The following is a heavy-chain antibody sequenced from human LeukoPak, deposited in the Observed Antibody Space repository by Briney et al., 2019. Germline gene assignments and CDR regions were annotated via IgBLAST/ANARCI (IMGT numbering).Heavy chain of an antibody. CDR2: GHHSESS. CDR1: GDSVTSTY. J-gene: IGHJ4*02. Sequence: SETLSLTCSVSGDSVTSTYWSWIRQPPGKGLEWIAYGHHSESSNYNPSFRSRVIIPVDTSRNQFSLKLSSVTAADTAIYYCARESAGSLHDSTAAFHYWGQGILVIVSS. D-gene: IGHD2-8*02. V-gene: IGHV4-59*02. CDR3: ARESAGSLHDSTAAFHY.